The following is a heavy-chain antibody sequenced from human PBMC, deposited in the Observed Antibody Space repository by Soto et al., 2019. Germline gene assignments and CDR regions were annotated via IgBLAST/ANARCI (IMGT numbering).Heavy chain of an antibody. CDR3: AKEDYDFWSGYYRVPHYYGMDV. D-gene: IGHD3-3*01. Sequence: GGSLILSCAASGFTFSSYAMSWVRQAPGKGLEWVSAISGSGGSTYYADSVKGRFTISRDNSKNTLYLQMNSLRAEDTAVYYCAKEDYDFWSGYYRVPHYYGMDVWGQGTTVTVSS. CDR2: ISGSGGST. V-gene: IGHV3-23*01. CDR1: GFTFSSYA. J-gene: IGHJ6*02.